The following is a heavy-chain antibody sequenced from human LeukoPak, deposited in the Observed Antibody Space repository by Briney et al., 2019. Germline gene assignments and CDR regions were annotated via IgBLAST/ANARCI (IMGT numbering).Heavy chain of an antibody. J-gene: IGHJ3*02. D-gene: IGHD1-26*01. CDR2: ISSSSSYI. V-gene: IGHV3-21*01. CDR1: GFTFSSYG. CDR3: SRSIVGATNDAFDI. Sequence: GGSLRLSCAASGFTFSSYGMNWVRQAPGKGLEWVSSISSSSSYIYYADSVKGRFTISRDNAKNSLYLQMHSLRAEDTAVYYCSRSIVGATNDAFDIWGQGTMVTVSS.